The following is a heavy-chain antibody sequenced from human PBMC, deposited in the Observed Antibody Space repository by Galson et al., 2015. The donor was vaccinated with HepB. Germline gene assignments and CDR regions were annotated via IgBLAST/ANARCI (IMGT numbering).Heavy chain of an antibody. Sequence: SLRLSCAASGFTFDDYTMHWVRRAPGKGLEWVSLISWDVGSTYYADSVKGRLTISRDNSKNSLYLQMNSLRTEDTALYYCAKTKSSRYSSSWYYYGGPYFDYWGQGTMVTVSS. CDR1: GFTFDDYT. V-gene: IGHV3-43*01. D-gene: IGHD6-13*01. CDR3: AKTKSSRYSSSWYYYGGPYFDY. J-gene: IGHJ4*02. CDR2: ISWDVGST.